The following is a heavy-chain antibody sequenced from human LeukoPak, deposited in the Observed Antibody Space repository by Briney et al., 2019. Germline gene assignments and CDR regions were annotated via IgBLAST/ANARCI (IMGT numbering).Heavy chain of an antibody. CDR2: IWYDGSNK. CDR3: ARGYCTNGVCSAGWFDP. D-gene: IGHD2-8*01. Sequence: PGRSLRLSCAASGFTFSSYGMHWVRQAPGKGLEWVAVIWYDGSNKYYADSVKGRFTISRDNSKNTLYLQMNSLRAEDTAVYYCARGYCTNGVCSAGWFDPWGQGTLVTVSS. V-gene: IGHV3-33*08. CDR1: GFTFSSYG. J-gene: IGHJ5*02.